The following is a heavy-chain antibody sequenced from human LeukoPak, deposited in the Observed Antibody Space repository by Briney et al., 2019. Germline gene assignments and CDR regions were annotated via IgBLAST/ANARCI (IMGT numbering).Heavy chain of an antibody. J-gene: IGHJ4*02. D-gene: IGHD3-22*01. CDR2: MNPNSGNT. CDR3: ATHTRDYYDSSLGY. V-gene: IGHV1-8*03. CDR1: GYTFTSYD. Sequence: GASVKVSCKASGYTFTSYDINRVRQATGQGLEWMGWMNPNSGNTGYAQKFQGRVTITRNTSISTAYMELSSLRSEDTAVYYCATHTRDYYDSSLGYWGQGTLVTVSS.